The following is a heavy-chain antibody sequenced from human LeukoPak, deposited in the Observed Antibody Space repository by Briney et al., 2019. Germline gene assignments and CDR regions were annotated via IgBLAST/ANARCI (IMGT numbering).Heavy chain of an antibody. J-gene: IGHJ3*02. CDR2: IYHSGST. V-gene: IGHV4-38-2*01. D-gene: IGHD3-3*01. CDR1: GYSISSGYY. CDR3: ARHRDYDFWSGYPDAFDI. Sequence: SETLSLTCAVSGYSISSGYYWGWTRQPPGKGLEWIGSIYHSGSTYYNPSLKSRVTISVDTSKNQFSLKLSSVTAADTAVYYCARHRDYDFWSGYPDAFDIWGQGTMVTVSS.